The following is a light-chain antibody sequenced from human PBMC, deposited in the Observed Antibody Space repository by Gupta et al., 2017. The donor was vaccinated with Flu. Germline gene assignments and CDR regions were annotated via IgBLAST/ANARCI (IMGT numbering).Light chain of an antibody. Sequence: GGSNIGSKRVRWYQRKPGRPPALVYHAAGDRPSGTPGRFSASNSGNTATLTITRVEDGDEADYYCQVWDTTTDHVIFGGGTKLTVL. V-gene: IGLV3-21*01. J-gene: IGLJ2*01. CDR3: QVWDTTTDHVI. CDR1: NIGSKR. CDR2: AAG.